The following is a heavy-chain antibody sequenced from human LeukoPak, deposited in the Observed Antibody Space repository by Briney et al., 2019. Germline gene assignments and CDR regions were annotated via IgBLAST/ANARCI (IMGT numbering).Heavy chain of an antibody. CDR1: GFTFSSYA. D-gene: IGHD3-3*01. V-gene: IGHV3-30*04. Sequence: GRSLRLSCAASGFTFSSYAMHWVRQAPGKGLEWVAVISYDGSNKYYADSAKGRFTISRDNARNTLYLQMNSLRVEDTAVYYCTRGFWGWEVDYWGQGTLVTVSS. CDR3: TRGFWGWEVDY. CDR2: ISYDGSNK. J-gene: IGHJ4*02.